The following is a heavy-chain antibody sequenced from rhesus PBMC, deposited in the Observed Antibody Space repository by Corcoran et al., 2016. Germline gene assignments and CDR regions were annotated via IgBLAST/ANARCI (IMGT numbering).Heavy chain of an antibody. V-gene: IGHV2-95*01. J-gene: IGHJ4*01. CDR3: ARVRNSWKYGY. D-gene: IGHD1-1-1*01. CDR1: GFSISTPGTG. CDR2: IYCNESK. Sequence: QVTLKESGPALVKPTQTLPLTCTFSGFSISTPGTGVGWIRQPPGKALEWRSSIYCNESKYYSTSLKSRLTISKYTSKNPVVLTMTNMDPVDTATYYCARVRNSWKYGYWGQGVLVTVSS.